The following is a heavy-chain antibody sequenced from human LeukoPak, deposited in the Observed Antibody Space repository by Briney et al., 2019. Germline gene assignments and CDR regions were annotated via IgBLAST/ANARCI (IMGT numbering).Heavy chain of an antibody. V-gene: IGHV4-39*07. CDR2: IYYSGST. CDR3: ARDPYCGGDCYSGWFDP. J-gene: IGHJ5*02. D-gene: IGHD2-21*02. Sequence: SETLSLTCTVSGGSISSSSYYWGWFRQPPGKGLEWIGSIYYSGSTYYNPSLKSRVTISVDTSKNQFSLKLSSVTAADTAVYYCARDPYCGGDCYSGWFDPWGQGTLVTVSS. CDR1: GGSISSSSYY.